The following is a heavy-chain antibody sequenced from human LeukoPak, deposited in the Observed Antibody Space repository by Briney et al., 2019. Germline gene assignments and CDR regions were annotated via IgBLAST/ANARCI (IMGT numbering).Heavy chain of an antibody. V-gene: IGHV4-59*08. Sequence: SETLSLTCTVSGGSISSYYWSWIRQPPGKGLEWIGYINYSGSTNYNPSLESRVTISVDTSKNQFSLRLTSVTAADTAVYYCARFGSDTYGYKYYFDSWGQGSLATVSS. J-gene: IGHJ4*02. CDR2: INYSGST. CDR3: ARFGSDTYGYKYYFDS. D-gene: IGHD3-16*01. CDR1: GGSISSYY.